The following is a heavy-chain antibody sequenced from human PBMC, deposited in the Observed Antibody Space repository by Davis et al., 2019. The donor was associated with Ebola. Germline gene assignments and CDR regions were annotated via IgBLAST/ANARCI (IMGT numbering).Heavy chain of an antibody. D-gene: IGHD3-9*01. CDR1: WFTFSSYW. V-gene: IGHV4-59*01. CDR2: IYYSGST. CDR3: AGFLGDILTGYYRDY. J-gene: IGHJ4*02. Sequence: MPGGSLRLSSAASWFTFSSYWMSLVRQAPGKGLEWIGDIYYSGSTNYNPSLKSRVTISVDTSKNQFSLKLSSVTAADTAVYYCAGFLGDILTGYYRDYWGQGTLVTVSS.